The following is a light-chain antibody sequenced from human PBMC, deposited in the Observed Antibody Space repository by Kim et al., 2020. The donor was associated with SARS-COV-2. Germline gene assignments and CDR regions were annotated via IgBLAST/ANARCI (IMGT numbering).Light chain of an antibody. CDR1: QSNSMW. V-gene: IGKV1-5*03. Sequence: STLSASVGDRVIITCRASQSNSMWLAWYQQKPGKAPKLLISKASSLQRGVPSRFRGSGSGTQFTLTISSLQPDDFGTYYCQQYDNYFGQGTKLEI. CDR3: QQYDNY. J-gene: IGKJ2*01. CDR2: KAS.